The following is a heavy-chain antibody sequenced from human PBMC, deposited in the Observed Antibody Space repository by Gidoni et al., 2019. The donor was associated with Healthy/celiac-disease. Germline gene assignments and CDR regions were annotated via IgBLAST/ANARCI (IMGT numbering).Heavy chain of an antibody. CDR1: GVTFSSYS. CDR2: ISSRGSYI. CDR3: AREDSDYDLDY. Sequence: EVQLVESGGGLVKPGGSLRLSCAASGVTFSSYSMNWVRQAPGKGLVCVSCISSRGSYIYYADSMKGRFTISRDNAKNSLYLQMDSLRAEDTAVYYCAREDSDYDLDYWGQGTLVTVSS. D-gene: IGHD5-12*01. V-gene: IGHV3-21*06. J-gene: IGHJ4*02.